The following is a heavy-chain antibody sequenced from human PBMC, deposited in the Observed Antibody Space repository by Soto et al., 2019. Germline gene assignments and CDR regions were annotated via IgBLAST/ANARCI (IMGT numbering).Heavy chain of an antibody. J-gene: IGHJ6*02. D-gene: IGHD2-15*01. Sequence: TLSLTCAVSGGSISSSNWWSWVRQPPGKGLEWIGEIYHSGSTNYNPSLKSRVTISVDKSKNQFSLKLSSVTAADTAVYYCARRPFIVVVVAATDYYYYGMDVWGQGTTVTVSS. CDR1: GGSISSSNW. V-gene: IGHV4-4*02. CDR3: ARRPFIVVVVAATDYYYYGMDV. CDR2: IYHSGST.